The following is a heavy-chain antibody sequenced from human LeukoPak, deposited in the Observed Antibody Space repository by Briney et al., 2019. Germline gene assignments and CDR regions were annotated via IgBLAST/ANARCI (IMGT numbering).Heavy chain of an antibody. V-gene: IGHV3-53*01. D-gene: IGHD6-19*01. Sequence: GGSLRLSCAASGFTVSSNYMSWVRQAPGKGLEWVSVIYSGGSTYYADSVKGRFTISRDNSKNTLYLQMNSLRAEDTAVYYCAKQPWEQWLVPFDYWGQGTLVTVSS. CDR3: AKQPWEQWLVPFDY. CDR1: GFTVSSNY. CDR2: IYSGGST. J-gene: IGHJ4*02.